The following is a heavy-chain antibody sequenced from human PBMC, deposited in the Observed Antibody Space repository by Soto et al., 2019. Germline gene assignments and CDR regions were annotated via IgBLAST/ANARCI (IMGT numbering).Heavy chain of an antibody. J-gene: IGHJ4*02. CDR2: SYYSGST. V-gene: IGHV4-39*01. Sequence: SETLSLTCTVSGGSISSSSYYWGWIRQPPGKGLEWIGSSYYSGSTYYNPSLKSRVTISVDTSKKQFSLKLSSVTAADTAVYYCARHLYCQGGAFDYWGQGTLVTVSS. CDR1: GGSISSSSYY. D-gene: IGHD1-26*01. CDR3: ARHLYCQGGAFDY.